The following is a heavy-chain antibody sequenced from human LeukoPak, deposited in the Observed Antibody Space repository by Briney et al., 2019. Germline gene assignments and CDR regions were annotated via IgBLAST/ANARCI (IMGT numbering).Heavy chain of an antibody. Sequence: PGGSLRLSCAASGFTFSNAWMSWVRQAPGKGLEWVGRIKSKTDGGTTDYAAPVKGRFTISRDDSKNTLYLQMNSLKTEDTAVYYCTTALRITMIVVVIPTSDAFDIWGQGTMVTVSS. CDR3: TTALRITMIVVVIPTSDAFDI. V-gene: IGHV3-15*01. D-gene: IGHD3-22*01. CDR2: IKSKTDGGTT. CDR1: GFTFSNAW. J-gene: IGHJ3*02.